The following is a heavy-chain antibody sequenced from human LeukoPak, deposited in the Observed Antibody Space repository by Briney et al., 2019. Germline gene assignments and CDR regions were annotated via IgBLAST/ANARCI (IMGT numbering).Heavy chain of an antibody. J-gene: IGHJ4*02. CDR2: IYHSGST. CDR3: ALNYYGSGSSADY. D-gene: IGHD3-10*01. CDR1: GGSISSGGYY. Sequence: SETLSLTCTVSGGSISSGGYYWSWIRQPPGKGLEWIGYIYHSGSTYYDPSLKSRVTISVDRSKNQFSLKLSSVTAADTAVYYCALNYYGSGSSADYWGQGTLVTVSS. V-gene: IGHV4-30-2*01.